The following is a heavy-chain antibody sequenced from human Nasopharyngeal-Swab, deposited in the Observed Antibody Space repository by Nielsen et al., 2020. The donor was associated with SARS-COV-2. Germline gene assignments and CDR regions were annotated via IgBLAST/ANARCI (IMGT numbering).Heavy chain of an antibody. Sequence: SETLSLTCTVSGVSITSQYWSWIRQPPGKGLEWIGYVSHNSGTSYNPSLKSRVTMFMDTSKNQFSLRLRSVTAADTAVYYCAKEGATGWFDPWGTGTTVTVSS. CDR1: GVSITSQY. V-gene: IGHV4-59*11. J-gene: IGHJ6*04. CDR3: AKEGATGWFDP. CDR2: VSHNSGT. D-gene: IGHD3-10*01.